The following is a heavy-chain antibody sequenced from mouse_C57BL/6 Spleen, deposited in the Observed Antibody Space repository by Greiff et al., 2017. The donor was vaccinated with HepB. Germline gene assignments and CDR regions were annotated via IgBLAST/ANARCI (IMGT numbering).Heavy chain of an antibody. D-gene: IGHD1-1*01. CDR1: GFNIKNTY. V-gene: IGHV14-3*01. CDR3: ARLSMYYYGSSYGYFDV. Sequence: VQLQQSVAELVRPGASVKLSCTASGFNIKNTYMHWVKQRPEQGLEWIGRIDPANGNTKYAPKFQGKATITADTSSNTAYLQLSSLTSEYTAIYYCARLSMYYYGSSYGYFDVWGTGTTVTVSS. CDR2: IDPANGNT. J-gene: IGHJ1*03.